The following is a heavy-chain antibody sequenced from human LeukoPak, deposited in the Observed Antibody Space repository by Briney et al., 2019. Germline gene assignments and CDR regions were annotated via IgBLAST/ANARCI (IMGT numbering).Heavy chain of an antibody. Sequence: PGGSLILSCAASGFTFSSYSMNWVRQAPGKGLEWVSSISASSNYIYYADSLKGRFTIPRDNTRNSLYLQMNSLRAEDTAVYYCARGPPHDSWGRGTLVTVSS. J-gene: IGHJ4*02. CDR3: ARGPPHDS. CDR1: GFTFSSYS. V-gene: IGHV3-21*01. CDR2: ISASSNYI.